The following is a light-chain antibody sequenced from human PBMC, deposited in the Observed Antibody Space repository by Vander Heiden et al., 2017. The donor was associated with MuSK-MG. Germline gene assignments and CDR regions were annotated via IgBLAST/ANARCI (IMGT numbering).Light chain of an antibody. CDR2: GAS. CDR1: QRVGSNY. CDR3: QQYGSSPPYT. J-gene: IGKJ2*01. Sequence: ELVLTQSPGTLSLSPGERATLSCRASQRVGSNYLAWYQQKPGQAPRLLLYGASSRATGIADRFSCSGSGTDFTLTISSLEPEDFAVYYCQQYGSSPPYTFGQGTKVEIK. V-gene: IGKV3-20*01.